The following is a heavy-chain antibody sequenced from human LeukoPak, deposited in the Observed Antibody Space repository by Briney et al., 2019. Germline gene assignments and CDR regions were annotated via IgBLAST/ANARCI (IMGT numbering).Heavy chain of an antibody. J-gene: IGHJ5*02. D-gene: IGHD2-15*01. CDR1: GGTFRSYA. CDR3: ARWYLYNWFDP. V-gene: IGHV1-69*05. CDR2: IIPIFGTR. Sequence: SVKVSCKASGGTFRSYAISWVRQAPGQGLEWMGRIIPIFGTRNYAQKFQGRVTIITDESTSTAYMELSSLRSEDTAVYYCARWYLYNWFDPWGQGTLVTVSS.